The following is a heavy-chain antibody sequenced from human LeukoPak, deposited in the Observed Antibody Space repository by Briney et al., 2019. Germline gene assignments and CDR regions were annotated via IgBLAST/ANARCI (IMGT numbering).Heavy chain of an antibody. CDR3: ARKGYGYDSSGPAFDI. CDR1: GGSISSYY. D-gene: IGHD3-22*01. V-gene: IGHV4-4*09. Sequence: SETLSLTCSDSGGSISSYYWSWIPQPPGKGLEWIGRIYTSGSTNYNPSLKSRVTISVDTSKNQLSLKLSSVTAADTAVYYCARKGYGYDSSGPAFDIWGQGTMVTVSS. CDR2: IYTSGST. J-gene: IGHJ3*02.